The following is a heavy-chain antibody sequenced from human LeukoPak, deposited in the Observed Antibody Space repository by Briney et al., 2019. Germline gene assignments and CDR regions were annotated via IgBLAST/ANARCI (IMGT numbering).Heavy chain of an antibody. Sequence: ASVKVSCKASGYTFTGYYMHWVRQATGQGLEWMGWMNPKSGDTGYSQKFQGRVFITRDTSINTAYMELSSLGSDDTAVYYCASIKSYCSGGSCYIWFDPWGQGTLVTVSS. CDR2: MNPKSGDT. V-gene: IGHV1-8*03. D-gene: IGHD2-15*01. J-gene: IGHJ5*02. CDR3: ASIKSYCSGGSCYIWFDP. CDR1: GYTFTGYY.